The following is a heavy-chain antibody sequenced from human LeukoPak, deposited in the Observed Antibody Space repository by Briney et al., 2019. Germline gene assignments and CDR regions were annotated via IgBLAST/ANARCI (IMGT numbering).Heavy chain of an antibody. CDR2: IYYSGST. V-gene: IGHV4-59*01. D-gene: IGHD4-17*01. CDR3: ARTLFNHGDYEVYFDY. Sequence: SETLSLTCTVSGGSISSYYWSWIRQPPGKGLEWIGYIYYSGSTNYNPSLKSRVTISVDTSKNQFSLKLSSVTAADTAVYYCARTLFNHGDYEVYFDYWGLGTLVTVSS. CDR1: GGSISSYY. J-gene: IGHJ4*02.